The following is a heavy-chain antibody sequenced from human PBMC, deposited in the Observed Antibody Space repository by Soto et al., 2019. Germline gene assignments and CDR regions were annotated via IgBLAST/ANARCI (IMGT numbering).Heavy chain of an antibody. J-gene: IGHJ4*02. D-gene: IGHD3-10*01. Sequence: ASVKVSCKASGYTFTSYAMHWVRQAPGQRLEWMGWINAGNGNTKYSQKFQGQVTISADKSISTAYLQWSSLKASDTAMYYCARLLNYGSGSYFFDYWGQGTLVTVSS. V-gene: IGHV1-3*01. CDR3: ARLLNYGSGSYFFDY. CDR2: INAGNGNT. CDR1: GYTFTSYA.